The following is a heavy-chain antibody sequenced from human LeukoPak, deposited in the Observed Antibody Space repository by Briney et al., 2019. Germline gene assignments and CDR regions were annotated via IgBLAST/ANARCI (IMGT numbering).Heavy chain of an antibody. Sequence: SETLSLTCTVSGYSISSGYYWGWIRQPPGKGLEWIGSIYHSGSTYYNPSLKSRVTISVDTSKNQFSLKLSSVTAADTAVYYCAREGLGELTLDYWGQGTLVTVSS. CDR3: AREGLGELTLDY. V-gene: IGHV4-38-2*02. D-gene: IGHD3-16*01. CDR1: GYSISSGYY. CDR2: IYHSGST. J-gene: IGHJ4*02.